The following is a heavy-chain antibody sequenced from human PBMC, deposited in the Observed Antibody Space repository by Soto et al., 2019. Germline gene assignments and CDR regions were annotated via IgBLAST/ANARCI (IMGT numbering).Heavy chain of an antibody. CDR2: ISWDGLAQ. D-gene: IGHD1-1*01. CDR1: GFSFSRYG. CDR3: AKETIQVGGPNYFDY. J-gene: IGHJ4*02. V-gene: IGHV3-30*18. Sequence: GGSLRLSCEASGFSFSRYGMHWVRQAPGMGLEWVAVISWDGLAQYYADSVKGRFTISRDNSQSTLYLQMNSLRTEDTAIYYCAKETIQVGGPNYFDYWGQGALVTVSS.